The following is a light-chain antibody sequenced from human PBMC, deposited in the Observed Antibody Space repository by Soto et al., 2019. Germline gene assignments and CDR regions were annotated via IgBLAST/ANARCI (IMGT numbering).Light chain of an antibody. CDR1: QSISSN. J-gene: IGKJ3*01. V-gene: IGKV3-15*01. CDR2: GAS. Sequence: EIVMTQSPATLSVPPGERATLSCRASQSISSNLAWYPQKPGQAPRLRIYGASTRATGIPATFSGSVSGTEFTLTIRSLQSEDFEVYYCQQYNNWPFTFGPGTKVDIK. CDR3: QQYNNWPFT.